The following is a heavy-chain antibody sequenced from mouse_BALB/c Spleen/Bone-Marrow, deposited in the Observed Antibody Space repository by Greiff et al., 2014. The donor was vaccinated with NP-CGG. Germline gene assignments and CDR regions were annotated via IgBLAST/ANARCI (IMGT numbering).Heavy chain of an antibody. CDR1: GHAFSSSW. D-gene: IGHD1-1*01. CDR2: IYPGDGET. V-gene: IGHV1-82*01. J-gene: IGHJ4*01. Sequence: LQESGPELVKPGASVKISCRGSGHAFSSSWMNWVKWRPGQGLEWIGRIYPGDGETNYNGKFKGKATLTADKSSSTAYMQLSSLTSVDSAVYFCATTVVAPRDYWGQGTSVTVSA. CDR3: ATTVVAPRDY.